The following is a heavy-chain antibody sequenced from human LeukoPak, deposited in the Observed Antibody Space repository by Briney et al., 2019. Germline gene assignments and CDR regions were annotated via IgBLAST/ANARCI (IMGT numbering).Heavy chain of an antibody. V-gene: IGHV5-51*01. D-gene: IGHD2-2*01. CDR1: GYSFTSYW. Sequence: GESLKISCKGSGYSFTSYWIGWVRQMPGKGLEWMGIIYPGDSDTRYSPSFQGQVTISADKSISTAYLQWSSLKASDTAMYYCARHHCSSTSCYSFGGYYYGMDVWGQGTTVTVSS. CDR2: IYPGDSDT. J-gene: IGHJ6*02. CDR3: ARHHCSSTSCYSFGGYYYGMDV.